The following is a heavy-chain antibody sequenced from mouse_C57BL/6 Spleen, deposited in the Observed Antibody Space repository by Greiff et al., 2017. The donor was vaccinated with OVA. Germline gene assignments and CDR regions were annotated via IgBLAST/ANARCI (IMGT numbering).Heavy chain of an antibody. J-gene: IGHJ3*01. V-gene: IGHV2-9*02. Sequence: QVQLKESGPGLVAPSQRLSITCTVSGFSLTSYGVHWVRQPPGKGLEWLGVIWAGGSTNYNSDLMSRMSISKDNSKSQVFLKMNRLQTDYTAMYYCANWGFAYWGQGTLVTVSA. D-gene: IGHD4-1*01. CDR1: GFSLTSYG. CDR3: ANWGFAY. CDR2: IWAGGST.